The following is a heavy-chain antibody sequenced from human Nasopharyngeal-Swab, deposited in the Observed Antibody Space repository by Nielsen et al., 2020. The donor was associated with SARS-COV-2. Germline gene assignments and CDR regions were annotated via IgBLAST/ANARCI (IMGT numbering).Heavy chain of an antibody. Sequence: ASVKVSCKASGYTYANTWVRQAPRQAREGMGWINGYNPHTKDATKSQGRLTMTTDTSTSTTNTEFMSLRPDDTAVYYGVRGTIVIVPGSIYYNMDLWGQGTAVTV. CDR3: VRGTIVIVPGSIYYNMDL. V-gene: IGHV1-18*04. D-gene: IGHD2-2*02. CDR2: INGYNPHT. J-gene: IGHJ6*02. CDR1: GYTYA.